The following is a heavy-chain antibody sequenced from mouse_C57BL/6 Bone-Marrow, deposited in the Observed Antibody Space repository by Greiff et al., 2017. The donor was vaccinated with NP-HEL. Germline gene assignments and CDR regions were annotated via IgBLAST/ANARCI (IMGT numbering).Heavy chain of an antibody. V-gene: IGHV1-64*01. Sequence: VQLQQPGAELVKPGASVKLSCKASGYTFTSYWMHWVKQRPGQGLEWIGMIHPNSGSTNYNEKFKSKATLTVDKSSSTAYMQLSSLTSEDSAVYYCARAGGSSVYYFDYWGKGTTLTVSS. J-gene: IGHJ2*01. D-gene: IGHD1-1*01. CDR3: ARAGGSSVYYFDY. CDR2: IHPNSGST. CDR1: GYTFTSYW.